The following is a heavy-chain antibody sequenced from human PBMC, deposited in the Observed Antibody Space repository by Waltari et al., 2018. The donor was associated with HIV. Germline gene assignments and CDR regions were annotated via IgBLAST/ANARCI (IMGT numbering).Heavy chain of an antibody. CDR3: ARDQVAARYYGMDV. Sequence: EVQLVESGGGLVKPGGSLRLSCAASGFTFSSYSMNWVRQAPGKGLEWVSSISSSSSYIYYADSVKGRFTISRDNAKNSLYLQMNSLRAEDTAVYYCARDQVAARYYGMDVWGQGTTVTVSS. CDR1: GFTFSSYS. D-gene: IGHD6-6*01. J-gene: IGHJ6*02. CDR2: ISSSSSYI. V-gene: IGHV3-21*01.